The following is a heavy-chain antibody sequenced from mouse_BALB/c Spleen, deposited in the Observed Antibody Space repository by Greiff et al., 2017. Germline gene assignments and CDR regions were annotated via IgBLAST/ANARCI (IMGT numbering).Heavy chain of an antibody. V-gene: IGHV3-2*02. Sequence: EVKLQESGPGLVKPSQSLSLTCTVTGYSITSDYAWNWIRQFPGNKLESMGYISYSGSTSYNPSLKSRISITRDTSKNQFFLQLNSVTTEDTATYYCARSGGYSLFDYWGQGTTLTVSS. CDR2: ISYSGST. J-gene: IGHJ2*01. D-gene: IGHD2-3*01. CDR3: ARSGGYSLFDY. CDR1: GYSITSDYA.